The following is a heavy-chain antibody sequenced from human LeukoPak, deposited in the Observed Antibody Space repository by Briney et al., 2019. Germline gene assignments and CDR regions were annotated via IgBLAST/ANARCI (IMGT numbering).Heavy chain of an antibody. D-gene: IGHD3-9*01. CDR2: ISWNSGSI. V-gene: IGHV3-9*01. CDR1: GFTFDDYA. Sequence: PGRSLRLSCAASGFTFDDYAMHWVRQAPGKGLEWVSGISWNSGSIGYADSVKGRFTISRDNAKNSLYLQMNSLRAEDTALYYCAKDLNPLLYDILTGYYGIGFDYWGQGTLVTVSS. J-gene: IGHJ4*02. CDR3: AKDLNPLLYDILTGYYGIGFDY.